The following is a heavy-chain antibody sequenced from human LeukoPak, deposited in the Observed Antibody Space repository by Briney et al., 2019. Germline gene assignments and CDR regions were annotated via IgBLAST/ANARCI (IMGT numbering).Heavy chain of an antibody. D-gene: IGHD3-22*01. CDR1: GGSISSYY. J-gene: IGHJ4*02. CDR2: IYYSGST. CDR3: ARTYYDSSGYYYPYYFDY. Sequence: SETLSLTCSVSGGSISSYYWSWIRQPPGKGLEWIGFIYYSGSTNYNPSLKSRVTISVDTSKNQFSLKLSSVTAADTAVYYCARTYYDSSGYYYPYYFDYWGREPWSPSPQ. V-gene: IGHV4-59*01.